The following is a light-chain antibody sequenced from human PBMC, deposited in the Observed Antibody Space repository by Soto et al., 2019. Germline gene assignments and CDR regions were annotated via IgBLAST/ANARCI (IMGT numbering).Light chain of an antibody. CDR3: SSYRSSGIPV. Sequence: QSALTQPASVSGSPGQSITIFCTGTSRDVGGYDYVSWYQQHPGKAPKLLIYDVTNRPSGVSNRFSGSKSGNTASLTISGLQAEDEADYYCSSYRSSGIPVFGGGTQLTVL. J-gene: IGLJ7*01. CDR1: SRDVGGYDY. V-gene: IGLV2-14*01. CDR2: DVT.